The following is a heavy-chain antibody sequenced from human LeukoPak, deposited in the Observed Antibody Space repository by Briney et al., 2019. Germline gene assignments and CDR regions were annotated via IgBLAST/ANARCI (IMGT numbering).Heavy chain of an antibody. J-gene: IGHJ4*02. D-gene: IGHD4-23*01. CDR1: GGSISSSSSNC. CDR3: ARNGGNSDFDY. V-gene: IGHV4-4*02. Sequence: SETLSLTCAVSGGSISSSSSNCWTWVRQPPGKGLEWIGEIYYSGAINYNPSLKSRVTMLLDKSKNQFSLKLNSVTAADTAVYYCARNGGNSDFDYWGQGTLVTVSS. CDR2: IYYSGAI.